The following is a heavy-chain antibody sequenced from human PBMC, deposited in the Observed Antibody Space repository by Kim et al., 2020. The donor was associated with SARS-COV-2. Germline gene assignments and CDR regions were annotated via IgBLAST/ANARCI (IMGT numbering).Heavy chain of an antibody. CDR2: INAGNGNT. V-gene: IGHV1-3*01. J-gene: IGHJ4*02. CDR3: ARGLLNQLLFRAVAGTFDY. Sequence: ASVKVSCKASGYTFTSYAMHWVRQAPGQRLEWMGWINAGNGNTKYSQKFQGRVTITRDTSASTAYMELSSLRSEDTAVYYCARGLLNQLLFRAVAGTFDYWGQGTLVTVSS. CDR1: GYTFTSYA. D-gene: IGHD6-19*01.